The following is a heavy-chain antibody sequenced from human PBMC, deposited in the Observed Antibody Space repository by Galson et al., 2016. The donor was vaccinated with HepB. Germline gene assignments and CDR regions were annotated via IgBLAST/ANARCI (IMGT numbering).Heavy chain of an antibody. CDR1: GFTFSDYY. J-gene: IGHJ4*02. V-gene: IGHV3-11*01. CDR3: ATTRLLDN. CDR2: IDSSRTIP. D-gene: IGHD1-14*01. Sequence: SLRLSCAASGFTFSDYYMSWVRQPPGKGLGYIAYIDSSRTIPYYADSVKGRFTNSRDNAKSSLYLQMSGLRPNDTAFYCCATTRLLDNWGQGILVTVSS.